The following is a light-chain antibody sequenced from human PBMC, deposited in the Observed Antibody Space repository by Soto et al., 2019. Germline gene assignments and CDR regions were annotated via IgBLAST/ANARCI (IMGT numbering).Light chain of an antibody. CDR1: QTVSSSF. J-gene: IGKJ1*01. V-gene: IGKV3-20*01. CDR2: AAS. CDR3: QQYDNSVWT. Sequence: EIVLTQSPGTLSLSPGERATLSCRASQTVSSSFLAWYQQTPGQAPRLLIYAASRRATGIPDRFSGSGSGTDFTLTISRLEPEDLAVYYCQQYDNSVWTFGQGTKVDI.